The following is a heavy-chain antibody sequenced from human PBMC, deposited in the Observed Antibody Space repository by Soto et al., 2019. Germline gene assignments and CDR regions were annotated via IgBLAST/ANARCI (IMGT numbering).Heavy chain of an antibody. Sequence: GGSLRLSCAASGFTFSSYAMSWVRQAPGKGQKSVSAISGSGGSTYYADSVKGRFTISRDNSKNTLYLQMNSLRAEDTAVYYCAKKPERLTYYDLWSGYPYGMDVWGQGTTVTVSS. V-gene: IGHV3-23*01. J-gene: IGHJ6*02. CDR3: AKKPERLTYYDLWSGYPYGMDV. CDR2: ISGSGGST. D-gene: IGHD3-3*01. CDR1: GFTFSSYA.